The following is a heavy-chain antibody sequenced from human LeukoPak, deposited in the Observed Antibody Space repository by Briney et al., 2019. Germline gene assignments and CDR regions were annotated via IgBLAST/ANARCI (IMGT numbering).Heavy chain of an antibody. V-gene: IGHV4-59*01. D-gene: IGHD3-3*01. J-gene: IGHJ3*02. CDR1: GGSIGDYY. Sequence: SETLSLTCTVSGGSIGDYYWSWIRQPPGKGLEWIGYIYYSGSTNYNPSLKSRVTISVDTSKNQFSLKLSSVTAADTAVYYCARDLRADFWSGYYLTDAFDIWGQGTMVTVSS. CDR3: ARDLRADFWSGYYLTDAFDI. CDR2: IYYSGST.